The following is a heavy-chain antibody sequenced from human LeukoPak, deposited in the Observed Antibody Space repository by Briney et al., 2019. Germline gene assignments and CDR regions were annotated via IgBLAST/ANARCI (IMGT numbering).Heavy chain of an antibody. Sequence: SETLSLTCAVYGGSFSGYYWSWIRQPPGKGLEWIGEINHSGSTNYNPSLKSRVTISVDTSKNQFSLKLSSVTAADTAVYYCARALYDFWSGYYYYFMDVWGKGTTVTVSS. J-gene: IGHJ6*03. CDR2: INHSGST. V-gene: IGHV4-34*01. CDR3: ARALYDFWSGYYYYFMDV. CDR1: GGSFSGYY. D-gene: IGHD3-3*01.